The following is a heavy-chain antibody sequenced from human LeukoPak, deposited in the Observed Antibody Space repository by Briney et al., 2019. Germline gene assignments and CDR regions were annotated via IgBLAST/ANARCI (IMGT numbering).Heavy chain of an antibody. CDR3: VRGKSGDSLFDS. J-gene: IGHJ4*02. D-gene: IGHD4-17*01. CDR1: GFTFSSYC. V-gene: IGHV3-74*01. Sequence: PGGSLRLSCAASGFTFSSYCMHWVRQAPGKGLVWVSRINSDGSSTTYADSVKGRFTISRDNAKNTLYLQMSTLRAEDTAVYYCVRGKSGDSLFDSWGQGTLVTVSS. CDR2: INSDGSST.